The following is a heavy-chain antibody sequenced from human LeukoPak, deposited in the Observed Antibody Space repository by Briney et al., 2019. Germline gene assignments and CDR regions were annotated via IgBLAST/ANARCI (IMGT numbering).Heavy chain of an antibody. CDR2: IYYSGST. CDR3: ARPRYCSSTSCHFFDY. CDR1: GGSISSGDYY. V-gene: IGHV4-30-4*08. Sequence: SETLSLTCTVSGGSISSGDYYWSWIRQPPGKGLEWIGYIYYSGSTYYNLSLKSRVTISVDTSKNQFSLKLSSVTAADTAVYYCARPRYCSSTSCHFFDYWGQGTLVTVSS. D-gene: IGHD2-2*01. J-gene: IGHJ4*02.